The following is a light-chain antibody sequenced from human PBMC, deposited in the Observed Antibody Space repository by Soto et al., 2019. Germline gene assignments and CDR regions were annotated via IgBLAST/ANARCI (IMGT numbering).Light chain of an antibody. Sequence: AIRMTQSPSSLSASTGDRVTITCRASQGVSNYLAWYQQKPGRAPKLLIYAASTFQSGVPSRFSGSGSGTDFTLTITCLQSEDFAIYYCQQYYSYPWTFGQGTKV. CDR1: QGVSNY. V-gene: IGKV1-8*01. J-gene: IGKJ1*01. CDR2: AAS. CDR3: QQYYSYPWT.